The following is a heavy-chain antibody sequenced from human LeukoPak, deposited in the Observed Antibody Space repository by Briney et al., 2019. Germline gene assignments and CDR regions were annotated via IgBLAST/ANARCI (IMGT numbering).Heavy chain of an antibody. J-gene: IGHJ5*02. Sequence: GGSLRLSCAASGFTFSSYWMSWVRQAPGKGLEWVANIKQDGSEKYYVDSVKGRFTISRDNAKNSLYLQTNSLRAEDTAVYYCAQECVDSSGYYSVPNYFDPWGQGTLVTVSS. D-gene: IGHD3-22*01. V-gene: IGHV3-7*01. CDR3: AQECVDSSGYYSVPNYFDP. CDR1: GFTFSSYW. CDR2: IKQDGSEK.